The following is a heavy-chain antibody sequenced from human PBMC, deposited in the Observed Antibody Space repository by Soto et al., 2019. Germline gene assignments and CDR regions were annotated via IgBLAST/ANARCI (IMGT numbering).Heavy chain of an antibody. CDR3: AKGPGGMYSGSYLPYYYYGMDV. V-gene: IGHV3-30*18. D-gene: IGHD1-26*01. Sequence: GGSLRLSCAASGFTFSSYGMHWVRQAPGKGLEWVAVISYDGSNKYYADSVKGRFTISRDNSKNTLYLQMNSLRAEDTAVYYCAKGPGGMYSGSYLPYYYYGMDVWGQGTTVTVSS. CDR2: ISYDGSNK. J-gene: IGHJ6*02. CDR1: GFTFSSYG.